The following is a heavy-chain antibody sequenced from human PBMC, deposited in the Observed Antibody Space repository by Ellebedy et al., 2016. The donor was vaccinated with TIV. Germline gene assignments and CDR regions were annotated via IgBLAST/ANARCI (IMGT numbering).Heavy chain of an antibody. V-gene: IGHV3-72*01. D-gene: IGHD3-22*01. CDR2: IRSNAYRGTI. J-gene: IGHJ4*02. CDR1: GFTLSDHY. Sequence: GESLKISCAASGFTLSDHYMDWVRQAPGKGLEWVGVIRSNAYRGTIDYAASVKGRFTISRDDSKNSLYLQMNSLKTEDTAVYYCTRKSYYTDSRGYYWAFDYWGQGALVTVSS. CDR3: TRKSYYTDSRGYYWAFDY.